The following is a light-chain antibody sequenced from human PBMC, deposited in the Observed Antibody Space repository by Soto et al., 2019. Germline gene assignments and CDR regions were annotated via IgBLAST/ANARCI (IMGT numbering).Light chain of an antibody. J-gene: IGLJ1*01. CDR3: SAFTGTTYV. V-gene: IGLV2-14*03. Sequence: SVLTQPASVSGSPRQSITISCTGTSSDVGGNKYVSWYQHYPGKAPKLMICDVSNRPSGVSNRFSGSKSGNTASLTISGLQAEDEADYYCSAFTGTTYVFGTGTKVTVL. CDR1: SSDVGGNKY. CDR2: DVS.